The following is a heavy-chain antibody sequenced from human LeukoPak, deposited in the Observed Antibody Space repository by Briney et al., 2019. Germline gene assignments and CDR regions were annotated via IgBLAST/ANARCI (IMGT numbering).Heavy chain of an antibody. D-gene: IGHD6-19*01. CDR3: ARQAEAMDV. CDR1: GGSISSSNDY. CDR2: IYHIGGT. Sequence: SETLSLTCTVSGGSISSSNDYWGWVRQPPGKGLEWIGTIYHIGGTHYNPSLKSRATMSVGTSKNQFSLKLSSVTAADTAVYYCARQAEAMDVWGQGTTVTVSS. V-gene: IGHV4-39*01. J-gene: IGHJ6*02.